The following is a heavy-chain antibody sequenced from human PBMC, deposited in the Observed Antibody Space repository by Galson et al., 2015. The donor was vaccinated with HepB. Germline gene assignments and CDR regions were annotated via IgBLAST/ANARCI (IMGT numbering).Heavy chain of an antibody. V-gene: IGHV4-34*01. CDR3: ARDGYCSGGSCYSRIGSREFDY. J-gene: IGHJ4*02. D-gene: IGHD2-15*01. Sequence: GYYWSWIRQPPGKGLEWIGEINHSGSTNYNPSLKSRVTISVDTSKNQFSLELSSVTAADTAVYYCARDGYCSGGSCYSRIGSREFDYWGQGTLVTVSS. CDR1: GYY. CDR2: INHSGST.